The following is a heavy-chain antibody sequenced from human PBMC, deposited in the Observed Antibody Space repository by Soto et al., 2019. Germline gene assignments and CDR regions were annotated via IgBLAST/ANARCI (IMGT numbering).Heavy chain of an antibody. J-gene: IGHJ6*03. Sequence: PSETLSLTCAVYGGSFSGYYWSWIRQPPGKGLEWIGEINHSGSTNYNPSLKSRVTISVDTSKNQFSLKLSSVTAADTAVYYCARMEGEYSSSSAPGDPHHLYYYYYMDVWGKGTTVTVSS. CDR1: GGSFSGYY. CDR2: INHSGST. CDR3: ARMEGEYSSSSAPGDPHHLYYYYYMDV. D-gene: IGHD6-6*01. V-gene: IGHV4-34*01.